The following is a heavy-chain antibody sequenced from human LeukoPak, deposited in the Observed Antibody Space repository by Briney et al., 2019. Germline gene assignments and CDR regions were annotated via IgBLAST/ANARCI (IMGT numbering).Heavy chain of an antibody. J-gene: IGHJ4*02. Sequence: PGGSLRLSCAASGFTFSSYAMSWVRQAPGKGLEWVSAISGSGGSTYYADSVKGRFTTSRDNSKNTLYLQMNNLRAEDAAIYYCAKAYAFVGANYFDYWGQGTLVTVSS. V-gene: IGHV3-23*01. D-gene: IGHD1-26*01. CDR1: GFTFSSYA. CDR2: ISGSGGST. CDR3: AKAYAFVGANYFDY.